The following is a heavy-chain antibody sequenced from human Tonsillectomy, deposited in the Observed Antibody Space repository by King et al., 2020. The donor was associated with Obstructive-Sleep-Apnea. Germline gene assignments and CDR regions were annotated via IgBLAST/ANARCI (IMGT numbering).Heavy chain of an antibody. CDR2: INPNSGGT. Sequence: QVQLVESGAEVKKPGASVKVSCKAAGYTFTAYYIHWVRQAPGQGLEWMGWINPNSGGTHYAQKFQGWVTMTRDTSINTAYMELSRLSYDDTAVYYCARELSNSWYEKSMDVWGQGTTVTVSS. CDR3: ARELSNSWYEKSMDV. CDR1: GYTFTAYY. D-gene: IGHD6-19*01. V-gene: IGHV1-2*04. J-gene: IGHJ6*02.